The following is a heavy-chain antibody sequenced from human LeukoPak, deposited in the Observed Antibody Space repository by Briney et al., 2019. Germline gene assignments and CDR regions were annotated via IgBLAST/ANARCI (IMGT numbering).Heavy chain of an antibody. J-gene: IGHJ4*02. CDR2: IYHSGST. V-gene: IGHV4-30-2*01. Sequence: SQTLSLTCTVSGGSISSGGYYWSWIRQPPGKGLEWIGEIYHSGSTNYNPSLKSRVTISVDKSKNQFSLKLSSVTAADTAVYYCARGLDDGYIDYWGQGTLVTVSS. CDR3: ARGLDDGYIDY. CDR1: GGSISSGGYY. D-gene: IGHD3-3*01.